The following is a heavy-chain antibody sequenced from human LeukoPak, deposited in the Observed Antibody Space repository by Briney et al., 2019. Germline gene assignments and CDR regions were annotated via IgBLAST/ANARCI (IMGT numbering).Heavy chain of an antibody. Sequence: GGSLRLSCAASGFTFDDYGVSWGRQSPGKGVGWGSGINWNGVSTGYAESVKGRFTTSRDNGKNALYLQMNSLRVEDTAMYYCARGYGSGEDGDYWGQGTLVTVSS. D-gene: IGHD3-10*01. J-gene: IGHJ4*02. CDR2: INWNGVST. CDR1: GFTFDDYG. V-gene: IGHV3-20*04. CDR3: ARGYGSGEDGDY.